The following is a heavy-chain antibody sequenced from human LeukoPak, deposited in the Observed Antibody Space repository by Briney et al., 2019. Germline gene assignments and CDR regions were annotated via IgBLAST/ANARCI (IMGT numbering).Heavy chain of an antibody. D-gene: IGHD6-6*01. J-gene: IGHJ4*02. CDR2: TYYRSKWYN. Sequence: SQTLSLTCAISGASVSSNSAAWNWIRQSPSRGLEWLGGTYYRSKWYNAYAVIVKSRITISADTSKNQFSLQINSVTPDDTAVYYCARDLSLAMYEWGQGTLVTDSS. V-gene: IGHV6-1*01. CDR1: GASVSSNSAA. CDR3: ARDLSLAMYE.